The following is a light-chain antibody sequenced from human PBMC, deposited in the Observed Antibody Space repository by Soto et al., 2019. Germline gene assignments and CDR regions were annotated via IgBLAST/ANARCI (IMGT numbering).Light chain of an antibody. Sequence: EIVMTQSPATLSLSPGERATLSCRASQSVRSHLAWFQQRPGQAPRLLIFGESTRATGVPARFSGSGSETEFTLIISSLQSEDFAVYYCQQYNNWPLTVGGGTKVEIK. J-gene: IGKJ4*01. CDR2: GES. V-gene: IGKV3-15*01. CDR3: QQYNNWPLT. CDR1: QSVRSH.